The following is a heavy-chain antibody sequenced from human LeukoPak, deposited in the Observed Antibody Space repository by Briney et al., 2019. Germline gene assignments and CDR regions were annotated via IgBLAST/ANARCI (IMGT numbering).Heavy chain of an antibody. D-gene: IGHD6-13*01. V-gene: IGHV3-30-3*01. CDR2: ISYDGSNK. J-gene: IGHJ4*02. CDR3: ASPAGGDSSSWSKFDS. CDR1: GFTFSSYA. Sequence: PGGSLRLSCAASGFTFSSYAMHWVRQAPGKGLEWVAVISYDGSNKYYADSVKCRFTISRDNSKNTLYVQMNSLRAEDTAVYYCASPAGGDSSSWSKFDSWGQGTLVTVSS.